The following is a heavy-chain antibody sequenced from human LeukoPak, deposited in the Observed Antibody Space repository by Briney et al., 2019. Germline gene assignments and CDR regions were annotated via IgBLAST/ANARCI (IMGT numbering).Heavy chain of an antibody. V-gene: IGHV3-23*01. D-gene: IGHD7-27*01. CDR1: GFTFSSYT. J-gene: IGHJ4*02. CDR2: ITTGDGNT. Sequence: GGSLRLSCIASGFTFSSYTMTWVRQAPGKGLKWDSTITTGDGNTYYADSVKGRFTVSRDDSKNTLYLQMNSLRAEDTAVYYCAKDGGLWVSAHWGDSWGRGTLVTVSS. CDR3: AKDGGLWVSAHWGDS.